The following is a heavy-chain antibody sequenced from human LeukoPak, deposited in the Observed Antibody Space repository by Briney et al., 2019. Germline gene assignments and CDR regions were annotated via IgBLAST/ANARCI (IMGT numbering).Heavy chain of an antibody. V-gene: IGHV3-30*01. Sequence: PGGSLRLSCAASGFTFSGYAMHWVRQAPGKGLEWVAVISYDGCNKYYADSVKGRFTISRDNSKNTLYLQMNSLRAEDTAVYYCARDGAKYDFWSGYYRSYYYYYMDVWGKGTTVTVSS. D-gene: IGHD3-3*01. CDR2: ISYDGCNK. CDR3: ARDGAKYDFWSGYYRSYYYYYMDV. CDR1: GFTFSGYA. J-gene: IGHJ6*03.